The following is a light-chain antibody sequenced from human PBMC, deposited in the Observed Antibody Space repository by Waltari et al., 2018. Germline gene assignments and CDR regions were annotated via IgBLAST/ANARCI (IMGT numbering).Light chain of an antibody. CDR3: QSYDRSLSVRV. J-gene: IGLJ2*01. CDR1: SPNIGAGYD. Sequence: QSVLTQPPAVPGAPGQGVTISCTRSSPNIGAGYDVHCYQHLPGSVPKLLIYANIDRPSGVPDRFSGSKSGTSASLAITGLQAEDEADYYCQSYDRSLSVRVFGGGTKLTVL. CDR2: ANI. V-gene: IGLV1-40*01.